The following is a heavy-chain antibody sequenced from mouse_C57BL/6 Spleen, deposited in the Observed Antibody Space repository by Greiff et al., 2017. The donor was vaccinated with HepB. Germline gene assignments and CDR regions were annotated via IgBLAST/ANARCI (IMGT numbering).Heavy chain of an antibody. CDR1: GFTFSDYG. CDR3: ARRLTTVVEGWYFDV. CDR2: ISSGSSTI. V-gene: IGHV5-17*01. D-gene: IGHD1-1*01. Sequence: EVQGVESGGGLVKPGGSLKLSCAASGFTFSDYGMHWVRQAPEKGLEWVAYISSGSSTIYYADTVKGRFTISRDNAKNTLFLQMTSLRSEDTAMYYCARRLTTVVEGWYFDVWGTGTTVTVSS. J-gene: IGHJ1*03.